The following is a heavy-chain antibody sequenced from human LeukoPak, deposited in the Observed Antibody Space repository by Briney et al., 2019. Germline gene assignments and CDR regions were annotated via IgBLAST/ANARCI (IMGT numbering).Heavy chain of an antibody. D-gene: IGHD3-9*01. V-gene: IGHV3-66*02. CDR3: ARALLYDVWTAGHAFDI. CDR1: GFTISSYC. J-gene: IGHJ3*02. Sequence: GGSLRLSCAASGFTISSYCMSWVRQAPGKGLEWVSVIYSGGSTYYSASVKGRFTISRDNSKHTLYLQMNSLRAKDTAVYYCARALLYDVWTAGHAFDIWGQGTMVTVSS. CDR2: IYSGGST.